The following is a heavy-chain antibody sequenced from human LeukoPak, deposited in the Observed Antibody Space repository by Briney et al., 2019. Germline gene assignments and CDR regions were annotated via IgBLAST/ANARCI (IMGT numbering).Heavy chain of an antibody. CDR2: FDPEDGET. J-gene: IGHJ4*02. V-gene: IGHV1-24*01. CDR3: ATYPYRRNQVGASLWDYFDY. D-gene: IGHD1-26*01. CDR1: GYTLTELS. Sequence: ASVKVSCKVSGYTLTELSMHWVRQAPGKGLEWMGGFDPEDGETIYAQKFQGRVTMTEDTSTDTAYMELSSLRPEDTAVYYCATYPYRRNQVGASLWDYFDYWGQGTLVTVSS.